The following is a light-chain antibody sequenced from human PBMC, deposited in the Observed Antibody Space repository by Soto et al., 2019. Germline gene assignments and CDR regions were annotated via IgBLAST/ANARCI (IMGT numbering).Light chain of an antibody. CDR3: SSYTSSSTYYV. Sequence: QSVLTQPASVSGSPGQPITISCTGTSSDVGGYNYVSWYQQHPGKAPKLMIYDVSNRPSGVSNRFSGSKSGNTASLTISGLQAEDEADYYCSSYTSSSTYYVFGTGTRSPS. CDR1: SSDVGGYNY. CDR2: DVS. V-gene: IGLV2-14*01. J-gene: IGLJ1*01.